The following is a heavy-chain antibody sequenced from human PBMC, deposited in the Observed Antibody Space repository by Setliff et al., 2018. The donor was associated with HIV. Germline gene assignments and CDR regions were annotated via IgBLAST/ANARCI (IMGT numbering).Heavy chain of an antibody. CDR1: RGSISTYY. CDR2: IYYSGST. Sequence: SETLSLTCTVSRGSISTYYWSWIRQPPGKGLEWIGYIYYSGSTNYNPSLKSRVTISLDTSRNQFSLKLSSVTAADTAVYYCARDFGGYCSSMSCPGLFDPWGQGTLVTVSS. CDR3: ARDFGGYCSSMSCPGLFDP. D-gene: IGHD2-2*01. J-gene: IGHJ5*02. V-gene: IGHV4-59*12.